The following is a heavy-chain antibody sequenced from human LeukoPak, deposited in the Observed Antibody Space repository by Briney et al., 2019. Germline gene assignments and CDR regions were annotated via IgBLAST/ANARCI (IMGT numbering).Heavy chain of an antibody. Sequence: GGSLRLSCTASGLSFSNAWMSWVRQAPGKGLEWVSSISVRSNYIYYADSVRGRFRISRDDARDSLYLQMNSLRAEDTAVYYCVRLRRNSDTSGFYYYYDFWGQGTLVTVSS. V-gene: IGHV3-21*01. CDR3: VRLRRNSDTSGFYYYYDF. J-gene: IGHJ4*02. CDR1: GLSFSNAW. D-gene: IGHD3-22*01. CDR2: ISVRSNYI.